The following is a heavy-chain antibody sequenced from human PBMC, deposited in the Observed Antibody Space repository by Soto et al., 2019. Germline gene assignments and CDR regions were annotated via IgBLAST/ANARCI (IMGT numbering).Heavy chain of an antibody. Sequence: GGSLRLSCAASGFTLSSYSMSWVRLAPGKGLEWVSAISGSGDDTYYADSVKGRFTISRDNSKNTLYLQVNSLRAEDTAVYYCAKVLTGYYDFWGQRTLLTVSS. D-gene: IGHD3-9*01. V-gene: IGHV3-23*01. CDR3: AKVLTGYYDF. J-gene: IGHJ4*02. CDR2: ISGSGDDT. CDR1: GFTLSSYS.